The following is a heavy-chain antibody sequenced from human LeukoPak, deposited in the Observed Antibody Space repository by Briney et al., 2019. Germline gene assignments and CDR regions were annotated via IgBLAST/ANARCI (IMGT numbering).Heavy chain of an antibody. D-gene: IGHD3-22*01. CDR2: THYSGTT. J-gene: IGHJ5*02. Sequence: SQTLSHTCTVSGGSISSGGHYWTWIRQHPGKGLEWIAYTHYSGTTYYNPSLKSRVTISLDTSKNQFSLRLSSVTAADTAVYYCARYYFDGSGYYSWFDPWREGTLVTVSS. V-gene: IGHV4-31*03. CDR1: GGSISSGGHY. CDR3: ARYYFDGSGYYSWFDP.